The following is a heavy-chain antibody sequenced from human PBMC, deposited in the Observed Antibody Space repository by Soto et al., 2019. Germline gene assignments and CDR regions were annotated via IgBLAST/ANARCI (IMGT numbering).Heavy chain of an antibody. J-gene: IGHJ6*02. D-gene: IGHD6-6*01. Sequence: QVQLVESGGGVVQPGRSLRLSCAASGFTFSSYGMHWVRQAPGKGLEWVAVIWYDGSNKYYADSVKGRFTISRDNSKNTLYLPMNSLRAEDTAVYYCARETEQLVEVYYYYGMDVWGQGTTVTVSS. CDR1: GFTFSSYG. V-gene: IGHV3-33*01. CDR2: IWYDGSNK. CDR3: ARETEQLVEVYYYYGMDV.